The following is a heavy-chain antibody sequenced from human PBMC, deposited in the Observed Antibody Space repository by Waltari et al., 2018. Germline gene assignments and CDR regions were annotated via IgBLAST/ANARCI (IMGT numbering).Heavy chain of an antibody. V-gene: IGHV3-21*01. CDR2: ISSSSSYI. Sequence: EVQLVESGGGLVKPGGSLRLSCAASGFTFSSYSMNWVRQAPGKGLEWVSSISSSSSYIYYADSVKGRFTISRDNAKNSLYLQMNSLRAEDTAVYYCARDLSIQGPHDYWGQGTLVTVSS. J-gene: IGHJ4*02. CDR1: GFTFSSYS. D-gene: IGHD3-3*02. CDR3: ARDLSIQGPHDY.